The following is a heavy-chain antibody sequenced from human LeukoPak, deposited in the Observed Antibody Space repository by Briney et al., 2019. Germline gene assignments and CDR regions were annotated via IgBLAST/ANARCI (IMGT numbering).Heavy chain of an antibody. CDR3: ARDGEGGYFDY. CDR1: GFTFSPYS. V-gene: IGHV3-21*01. J-gene: IGHJ4*02. CDR2: ISSSGSYI. D-gene: IGHD7-27*01. Sequence: GGSLRLSCAASGFTFSPYSMSWVRVRQAPGKGLEWVSSISSSGSYIYQPDSVKGRFTISRDNAKNSLYLEMNSLRAEDTAVYYCARDGEGGYFDYWGQGTLVTVSS.